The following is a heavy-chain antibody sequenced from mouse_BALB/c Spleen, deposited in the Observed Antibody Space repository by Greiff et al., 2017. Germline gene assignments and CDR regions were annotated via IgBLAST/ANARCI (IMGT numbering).Heavy chain of an antibody. Sequence: EVQLVESGGGLVKPGGSLKLSCAASGFAFSSYDMSWVRQTPEKRLEWVAYISSGGGSTYYPDTVKGRFTISRDNAKNTLYLQMSSLKSEDTAMYYCGRHREYGSYGWFAYWGQGTLVTVSA. CDR2: ISSGGGST. V-gene: IGHV5-12-1*01. J-gene: IGHJ3*01. CDR1: GFAFSSYD. D-gene: IGHD2-10*02. CDR3: GRHREYGSYGWFAY.